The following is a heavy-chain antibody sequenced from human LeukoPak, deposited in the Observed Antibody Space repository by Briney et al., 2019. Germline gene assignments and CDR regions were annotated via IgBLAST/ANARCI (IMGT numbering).Heavy chain of an antibody. Sequence: GGSLRLSCAASGFNITNYYMSWVLQAPGKGLEWVSVIYSGGTTNYTHSVKGRFTISQDNSKSTVSLQMNTLRADDTAVYYCARASWGYDFDCWGQGTLVTVSS. J-gene: IGHJ4*02. D-gene: IGHD2-15*01. CDR2: IYSGGTT. CDR1: GFNITNYY. V-gene: IGHV3-53*01. CDR3: ARASWGYDFDC.